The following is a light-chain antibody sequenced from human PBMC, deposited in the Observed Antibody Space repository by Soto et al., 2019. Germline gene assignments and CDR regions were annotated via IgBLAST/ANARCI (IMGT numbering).Light chain of an antibody. CDR1: QSVSSN. Sequence: EIVVTQSPATLAVSPGERATLSCRASQSVSSNLAWYQQKPGQAPRLPMYGASTRATGIPVRFSGSGSGTEFTLTISSLQSEDFAVYYCEQYNDWRTFGQGT. J-gene: IGKJ1*01. CDR3: EQYNDWRT. V-gene: IGKV3-15*01. CDR2: GAS.